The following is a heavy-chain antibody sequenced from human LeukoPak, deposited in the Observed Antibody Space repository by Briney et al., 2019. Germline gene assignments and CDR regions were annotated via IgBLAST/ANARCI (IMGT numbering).Heavy chain of an antibody. CDR2: IIPIFGTA. D-gene: IGHD5-12*01. Sequence: SVKVSCKASGGTFSSYAISWVRQAPGQGLEWMGGIIPIFGTANHAQKFQGRVTITADESTSTAYMELSSLRSEDTAVYYCARGRWKGSGYVPSDRQRRNWFDPWGQGTLVTVSS. CDR1: GGTFSSYA. CDR3: ARGRWKGSGYVPSDRQRRNWFDP. J-gene: IGHJ5*02. V-gene: IGHV1-69*13.